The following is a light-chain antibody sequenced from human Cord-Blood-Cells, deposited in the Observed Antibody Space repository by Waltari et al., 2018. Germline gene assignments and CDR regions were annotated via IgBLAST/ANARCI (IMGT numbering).Light chain of an antibody. J-gene: IGKJ4*01. CDR1: QSISSY. CDR3: QQSYSTPLT. Sequence: DIQMTQSPSSLSASVGDRVTITCRASQSISSYLNWYQQKPGKAPKLLIYAASSLQSGVPLRFSGSGSGTDFTLTSSSLQPEDFATYYCQQSYSTPLTFGGGTKVEIK. V-gene: IGKV1-39*01. CDR2: AAS.